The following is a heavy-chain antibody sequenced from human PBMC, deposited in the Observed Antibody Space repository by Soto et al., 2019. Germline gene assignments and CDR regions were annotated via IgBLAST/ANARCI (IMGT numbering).Heavy chain of an antibody. CDR1: GFTFSRYW. J-gene: IGHJ4*02. CDR2: IKEDGSEK. CDR3: AGGLVAAVGIDS. D-gene: IGHD5-12*01. V-gene: IGHV3-7*04. Sequence: GGSLRLSCAASGFTFSRYWMNWVRQAPGKGLEWVANIKEDGSEKNYVDSVKGRFTVSRDNAKNSVYLQMNGLRAEDTALYYCAGGLVAAVGIDSCGQGTLVPVSS.